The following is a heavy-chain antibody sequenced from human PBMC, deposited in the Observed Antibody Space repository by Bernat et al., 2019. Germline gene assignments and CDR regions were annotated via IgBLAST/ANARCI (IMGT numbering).Heavy chain of an antibody. CDR3: TSPGYCSSTSCPTTSTATHRDY. CDR1: GFTFSGSA. D-gene: IGHD2-2*01. CDR2: IRSKANSYAT. V-gene: IGHV3-73*02. J-gene: IGHJ4*02. Sequence: EVQLVESGGGLVQPGGSLKLSCAASGFTFSGSAMHWVRQASGKGLEWVGRIRSKANSYATAYAASVKGRFTISRDDSKNTAYLQMNSLKTEDTAVYYCTSPGYCSSTSCPTTSTATHRDYWGQGTLVTVSS.